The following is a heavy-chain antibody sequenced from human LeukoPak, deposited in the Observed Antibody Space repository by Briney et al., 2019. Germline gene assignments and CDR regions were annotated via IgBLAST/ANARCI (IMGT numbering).Heavy chain of an antibody. D-gene: IGHD3-22*01. Sequence: GGSLRLSCAASGVTFSSYAMSCGRQAPGKGLEWGSAISGSASNTYYAGSVKGRFTISRDNSENTLYLQMNSVRAEDTAVYFCAQDGYYYDSSFDYWGQGTLVTVSS. CDR2: ISGSASNT. CDR3: AQDGYYYDSSFDY. CDR1: GVTFSSYA. V-gene: IGHV3-23*01. J-gene: IGHJ4*02.